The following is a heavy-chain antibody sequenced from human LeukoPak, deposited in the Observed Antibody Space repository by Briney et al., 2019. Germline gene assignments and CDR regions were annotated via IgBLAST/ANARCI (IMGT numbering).Heavy chain of an antibody. CDR1: GFTFSSYS. CDR3: AKGSHYGSGSYYKRGFDY. J-gene: IGHJ4*02. CDR2: ISGSGGST. D-gene: IGHD3-10*01. V-gene: IGHV3-23*01. Sequence: GGSLRLSCAASGFTFSSYSMNWVRQAPGKGLEWVSAISGSGGSTYYADSVKGRFTISRDNSKNTLYLQMNSLRAEDTAVYYCAKGSHYGSGSYYKRGFDYWGQGTLVTVSS.